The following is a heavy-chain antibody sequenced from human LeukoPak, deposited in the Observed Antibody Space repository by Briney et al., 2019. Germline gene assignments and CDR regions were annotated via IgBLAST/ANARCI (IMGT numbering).Heavy chain of an antibody. Sequence: PGGSLRLSCAASRFTFSSYAMSWVRQAPGKGLEWVSAISGSGGSTYYADSVKGRFTISRDNSKNTLYLQMDSLRAEDTAVYYCAKTIAALSDYYYMDVWGKGTTVTVS. J-gene: IGHJ6*03. CDR3: AKTIAALSDYYYMDV. CDR2: ISGSGGST. V-gene: IGHV3-23*01. D-gene: IGHD6-6*01. CDR1: RFTFSSYA.